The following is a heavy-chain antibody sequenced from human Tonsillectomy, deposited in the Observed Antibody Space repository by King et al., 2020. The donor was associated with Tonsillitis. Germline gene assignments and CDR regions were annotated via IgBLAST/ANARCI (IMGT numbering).Heavy chain of an antibody. Sequence: VQLVESGGGLVQPGRSLRLSCTASGFTFGDYAMSWVRQAPGKGLEWVGFIRSKAYGGTTEYAASVKGRFTISRDHSKSIAYLQMNSLKTEDTAVYYCTRDRWLSSSRNYYYYYYYMDVWGKGTTVTVSS. CDR1: GFTFGDYA. J-gene: IGHJ6*03. D-gene: IGHD2-15*01. V-gene: IGHV3-49*04. CDR2: IRSKAYGGTT. CDR3: TRDRWLSSSRNYYYYYYYMDV.